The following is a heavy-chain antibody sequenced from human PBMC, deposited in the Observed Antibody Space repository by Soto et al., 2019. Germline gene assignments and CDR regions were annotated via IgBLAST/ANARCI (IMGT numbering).Heavy chain of an antibody. CDR1: GGSISTADYY. V-gene: IGHV4-30-4*01. CDR2: IYYRGST. J-gene: IGHJ4*02. CDR3: VSVYDSGGHIGY. Sequence: QVQLHESGPGLVRPSQTLSLTCNVSGGSISTADYYWSWIRQPPGKGLEWFGYIYYRGSTYYNPFLESLVAIPMDTPKNQFSLNVTSVTAAHTAVYFCVSVYDSGGHIGYWGQGTLVTVSS. D-gene: IGHD3-22*01.